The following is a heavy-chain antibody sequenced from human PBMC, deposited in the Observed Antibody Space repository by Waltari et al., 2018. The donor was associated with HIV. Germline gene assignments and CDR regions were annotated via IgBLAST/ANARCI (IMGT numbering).Heavy chain of an antibody. V-gene: IGHV4-61*01. CDR3: ARYIWGAYRYFDL. CDR1: GGSVTGGYYY. Sequence: QVHLQESGPGRVKPSETLSLNCTVSGGSVTGGYYYWSWIRQSPGKGLDWVEYMYHSGTTHYNSSLWGRVTMSVDTSARQISLQLKSVTAADTAVYFCARYIWGAYRYFDLWGRGTLVTVS. CDR2: MYHSGTT. D-gene: IGHD3-16*02. J-gene: IGHJ2*01.